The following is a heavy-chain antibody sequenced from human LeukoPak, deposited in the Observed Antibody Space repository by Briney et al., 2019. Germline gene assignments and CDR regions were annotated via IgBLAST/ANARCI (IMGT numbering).Heavy chain of an antibody. J-gene: IGHJ4*02. CDR2: IKNKTNGGTT. CDR1: GFTFSSAW. CDR3: AKDELRGWYGGWSYFDY. V-gene: IGHV3-15*01. Sequence: GGSLRLSCAASGFTFSSAWMTWVRQAPGKGLEWVGHIKNKTNGGTTDYAAPVKGRFTISRDNSKTTLYLQMNSLRAEDTAVYYCAKDELRGWYGGWSYFDYWGQGTLVTVSS. D-gene: IGHD6-19*01.